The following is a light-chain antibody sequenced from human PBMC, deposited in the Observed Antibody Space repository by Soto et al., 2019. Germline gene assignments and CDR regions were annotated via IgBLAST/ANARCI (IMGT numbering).Light chain of an antibody. Sequence: QSALTQPASVSGSPGQSITISCTGTSSDVGNYNLVSWYQHHPGKAPKLMIYEGSKRPSGVSNRFSGSKSGNTASLTISGLQAEDEADYYCCSYAGSSTFVFGTVTKLTVL. V-gene: IGLV2-23*01. CDR3: CSYAGSSTFV. CDR2: EGS. J-gene: IGLJ1*01. CDR1: SSDVGNYNL.